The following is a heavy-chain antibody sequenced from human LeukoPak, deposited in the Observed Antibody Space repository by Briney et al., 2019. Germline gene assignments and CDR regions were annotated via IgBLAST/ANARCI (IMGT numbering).Heavy chain of an antibody. D-gene: IGHD2-15*01. Sequence: PGGSLRLSCAASGFTFSTYAMSWVRLAPGKGLEWVSAISGSGGSTYYADSVKGRFTISRDNSKNTLYLQMNSLRAEDTAVYYCARDDHGSYYFDYWGQGTLVTVSS. V-gene: IGHV3-23*01. CDR3: ARDDHGSYYFDY. CDR1: GFTFSTYA. CDR2: ISGSGGST. J-gene: IGHJ4*02.